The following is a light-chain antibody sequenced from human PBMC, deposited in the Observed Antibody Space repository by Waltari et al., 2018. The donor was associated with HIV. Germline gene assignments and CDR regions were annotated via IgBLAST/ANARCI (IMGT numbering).Light chain of an antibody. CDR2: RDN. J-gene: IGLJ2*01. CDR3: ATWDISLSAVV. V-gene: IGLV10-54*04. CDR1: SNNVGNQG. Sequence: QAGLTQPPSVSKGMRQTATLPCTGNSNNVGNQGAAWLQQHQGHPPKLLSYRDNKRPSGISERFSASRSGNTASLTINGVQPEDEADYFCATWDISLSAVVFGGGTTLTVL.